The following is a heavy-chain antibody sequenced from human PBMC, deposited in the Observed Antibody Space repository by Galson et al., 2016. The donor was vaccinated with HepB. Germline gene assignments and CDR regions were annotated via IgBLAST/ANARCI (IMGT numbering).Heavy chain of an antibody. CDR2: XVPILTMT. CDR1: GGTFSSYA. D-gene: IGHD3-22*01. CDR3: ARAIYDSSGYYFSHWFVP. Sequence: SVKVSCKASGGTFSSYAISXXRQAXXQGLXXMGXXVPILTMTNYAQKFQGRVTITADKSTSTAYMELSSLRSEDTAVYYCARAIYDSSGYYFSHWFVPWGQGTLVTVSX. J-gene: IGHJ5*02. V-gene: IGHV1-69*04.